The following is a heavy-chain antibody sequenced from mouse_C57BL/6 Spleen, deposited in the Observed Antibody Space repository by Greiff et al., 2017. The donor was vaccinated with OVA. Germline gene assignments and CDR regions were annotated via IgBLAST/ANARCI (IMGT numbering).Heavy chain of an antibody. CDR1: GFTFSDAW. CDR2: IGNKANNHAT. Sequence: EVKVVESGGGLVQPGGSMKLSCAASGFTFSDAWMDWVRQSPEKGLGWVAEIGNKANNHATYYAESVKGRFTISRDDSKSSVYLQMNSLRAEDTGIYYCTRGAWYFDVWGTGTTVTVSS. J-gene: IGHJ1*03. CDR3: TRGAWYFDV. V-gene: IGHV6-6*01.